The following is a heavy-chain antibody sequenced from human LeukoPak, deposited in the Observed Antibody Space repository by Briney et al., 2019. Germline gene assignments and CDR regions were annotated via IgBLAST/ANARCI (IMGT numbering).Heavy chain of an antibody. CDR1: GFTFDDYG. V-gene: IGHV3-20*04. CDR2: INWNGGST. CDR3: AKDHGGEYYYDSSGYTY. Sequence: PGGSLRLSCAASGFTFDDYGMTWVRQAPGKGLEWVSGINWNGGSTGYADSVKGRFTISRDNSKNTLYLQMNSLRAEDTAVYYCAKDHGGEYYYDSSGYTYWGQGTLVTVSS. D-gene: IGHD3-22*01. J-gene: IGHJ4*02.